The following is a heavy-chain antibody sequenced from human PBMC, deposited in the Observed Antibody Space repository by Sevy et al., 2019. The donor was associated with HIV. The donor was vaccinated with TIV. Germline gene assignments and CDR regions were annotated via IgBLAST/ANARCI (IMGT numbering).Heavy chain of an antibody. D-gene: IGHD4-17*01. CDR2: IKQDGSEI. Sequence: GGSLRLSCAASGFTFSNYWMSWVRQAPGKGLEWVATIKQDGSEIYYVDSVEGRFTISRDNAKNPLYLQMNSLRAEDTAVYYGAREENYGPYDDWGQGTLVTVSS. J-gene: IGHJ4*02. V-gene: IGHV3-7*01. CDR1: GFTFSNYW. CDR3: AREENYGPYDD.